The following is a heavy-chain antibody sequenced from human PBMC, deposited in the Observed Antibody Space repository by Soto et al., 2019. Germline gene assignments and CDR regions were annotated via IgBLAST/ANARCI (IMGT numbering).Heavy chain of an antibody. CDR2: INHSGSS. V-gene: IGHV4-34*01. CDR3: ARDKITGLFDY. CDR1: GGSFSGYD. J-gene: IGHJ4*02. Sequence: QVQLQQWGAGLLKPSETLSLTCAVYGGSFSGYDWTWIRQPPGTGLERIGEINHSGSSNYNPSLKSRVTISVDTSKIQFSLKLTSVTAADTAVYYCARDKITGLFDYWGQGTLVTVSS. D-gene: IGHD2-8*02.